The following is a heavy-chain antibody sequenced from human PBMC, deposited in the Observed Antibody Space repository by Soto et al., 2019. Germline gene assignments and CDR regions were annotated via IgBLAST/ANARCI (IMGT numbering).Heavy chain of an antibody. V-gene: IGHV3-23*01. CDR1: GFTFSSYA. Sequence: LRLSCAASGFTFSSYAMTWVRQAPGKGLEWVSGISGGGVSTYYADSVKGRFTISRDNSMNTLYLQMNRLRAEDTAVYYCAKDAISMVRGVNKWFDPWGQGTLVTSPQ. D-gene: IGHD3-10*01. CDR3: AKDAISMVRGVNKWFDP. J-gene: IGHJ5*02. CDR2: ISGGGVST.